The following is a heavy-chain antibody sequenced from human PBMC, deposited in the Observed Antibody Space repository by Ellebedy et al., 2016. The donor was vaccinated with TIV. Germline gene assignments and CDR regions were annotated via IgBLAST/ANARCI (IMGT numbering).Heavy chain of an antibody. Sequence: SVKVSCXASGGTFSSYAISWVRQAPGQGLEWMGGIIPIFGTANYAQKFQGRVTITADKSTSTAYMELSSLRSEDTAVYYCARGTYYYDSSGYYNWYFDLWGRGTLVTVSS. CDR1: GGTFSSYA. J-gene: IGHJ2*01. D-gene: IGHD3-22*01. CDR2: IIPIFGTA. CDR3: ARGTYYYDSSGYYNWYFDL. V-gene: IGHV1-69*06.